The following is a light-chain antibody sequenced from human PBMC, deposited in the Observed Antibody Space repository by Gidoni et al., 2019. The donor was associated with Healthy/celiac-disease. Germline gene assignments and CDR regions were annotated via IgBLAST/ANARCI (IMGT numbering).Light chain of an antibody. Sequence: IKMTQSPSSLSASVGDRVTITCRASQSISSYLNWYQQKPGKAPKLLIYAASSLQSGVPSRFSGSGSGTDFTLTISSLQPEDFATYYCQQSYSTPRTFGHGTKLDIK. CDR3: QQSYSTPRT. V-gene: IGKV1-39*01. CDR1: QSISSY. J-gene: IGKJ2*01. CDR2: AAS.